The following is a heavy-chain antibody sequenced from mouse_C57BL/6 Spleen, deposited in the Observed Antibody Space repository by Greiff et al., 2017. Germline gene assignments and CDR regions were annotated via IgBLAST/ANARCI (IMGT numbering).Heavy chain of an antibody. CDR2: INPSSGYT. Sequence: QVQLKESGAELARPGASVKMSCKASGYTFTSYTMHWVKQRPGQGLEWIGYINPSSGYTKYNQKFKDKATLTADKSSSTAYMQLSSLTSEDSAVYYCAREGNYGSSLYAMDYWGQGTSVTVSS. J-gene: IGHJ4*01. CDR1: GYTFTSYT. V-gene: IGHV1-4*01. D-gene: IGHD1-1*01. CDR3: AREGNYGSSLYAMDY.